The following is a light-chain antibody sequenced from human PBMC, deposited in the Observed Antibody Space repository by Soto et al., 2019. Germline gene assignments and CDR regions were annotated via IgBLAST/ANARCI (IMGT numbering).Light chain of an antibody. J-gene: IGLJ1*01. CDR1: TSDIGSHNY. Sequence: QSALTQPASVSGSPGQSITGSCSGSTSDIGSHNYVSWYQQRPGEAPKLLIYEVRYRPSGVSTRFSGSKSGNTASLTISGLQPADEADYYCASYITTSPVEVFGTGTKLTVL. V-gene: IGLV2-14*01. CDR2: EVR. CDR3: ASYITTSPVEV.